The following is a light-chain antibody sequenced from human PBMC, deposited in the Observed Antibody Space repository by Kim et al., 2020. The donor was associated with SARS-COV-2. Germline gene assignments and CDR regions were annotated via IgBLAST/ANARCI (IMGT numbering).Light chain of an antibody. CDR2: GAS. CDR3: QQYGSSPRT. CDR1: QSVSGSY. J-gene: IGKJ2*01. Sequence: LSPGERATRSCRASQSVSGSYLVWYQQKPGQAPRLLIYGASSRATGIPDRFSGSGSGTDFTLTISRLEPEDFAVYYCQQYGSSPRTFGQGTKLEI. V-gene: IGKV3-20*01.